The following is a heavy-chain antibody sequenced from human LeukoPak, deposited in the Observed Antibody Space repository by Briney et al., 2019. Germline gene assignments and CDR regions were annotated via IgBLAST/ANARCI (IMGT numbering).Heavy chain of an antibody. D-gene: IGHD1-26*01. Sequence: SETLSLTCTVSGGSISRYYWSWIRQPPGKGLEWIGYISDSGSTNYNPSLGSRITISIDASKNQFSLMLPSVTAADTAVYYCARDAFNPKSTFQHWGQGTLVTVSS. CDR3: ARDAFNPKSTFQH. V-gene: IGHV4-59*01. CDR2: ISDSGST. J-gene: IGHJ1*01. CDR1: GGSISRYY.